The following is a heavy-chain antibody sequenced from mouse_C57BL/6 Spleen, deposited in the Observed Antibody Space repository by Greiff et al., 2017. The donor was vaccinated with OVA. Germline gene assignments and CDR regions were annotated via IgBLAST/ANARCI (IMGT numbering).Heavy chain of an antibody. V-gene: IGHV14-2*01. CDR3: AAYFDRRGY. Sequence: VQLQQSGAELVKPGASVKLSCTASGFNITDYYLHWVKQRTEQGLEWIGRIDPEDGETKSAPKFPGKATITADTSSNTAYLQLSSLTSEDTAVYYCAAYFDRRGYWGQGTTLTVSS. CDR2: IDPEDGET. D-gene: IGHD2-10*01. J-gene: IGHJ2*01. CDR1: GFNITDYY.